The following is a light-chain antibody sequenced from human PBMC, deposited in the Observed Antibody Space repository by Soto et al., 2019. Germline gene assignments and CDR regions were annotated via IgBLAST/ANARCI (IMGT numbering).Light chain of an antibody. Sequence: QPVLTQPPSVSGAPGQRVTISCTGSFSNIGAGYDVNWYQQLPGTVPKVLIYDNRNRPSGVPDRFSGSKSGTSASLAITGLQAEDEADYYCQSYDSSLSGYVFGTGTKLTVL. J-gene: IGLJ1*01. V-gene: IGLV1-40*01. CDR2: DNR. CDR3: QSYDSSLSGYV. CDR1: FSNIGAGYD.